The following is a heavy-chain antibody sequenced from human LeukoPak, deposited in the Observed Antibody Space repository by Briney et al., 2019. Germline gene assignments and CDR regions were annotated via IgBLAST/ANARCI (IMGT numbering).Heavy chain of an antibody. V-gene: IGHV1-69*04. D-gene: IGHD6-13*01. Sequence: ASVKVSCKASGGTFTTFAINWVRQAPGQGLEWMGRIIPILDISNYAQRFQGRVTITADKSTTTAYMELSSLRSEDTAVYYCARSGGRRYSSSGSIGLDYWGQGTLVTVSS. CDR3: ARSGGRRYSSSGSIGLDY. CDR2: IIPILDIS. J-gene: IGHJ4*02. CDR1: GGTFTTFA.